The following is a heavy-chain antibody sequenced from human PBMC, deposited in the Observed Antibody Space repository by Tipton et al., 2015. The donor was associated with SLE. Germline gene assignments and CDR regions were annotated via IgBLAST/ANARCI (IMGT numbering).Heavy chain of an antibody. CDR3: ARSPDSSGYYFLDY. CDR2: IYYSGST. CDR1: GGSISSYY. D-gene: IGHD3-22*01. J-gene: IGHJ4*02. Sequence: GLVKPSETLSLTCTVSGGSISSYYWSWIRQPPGKGLEWIGYIYYSGSTNYNPSLKSRVAISVDTSKNQCSLKLSSVTAADTAMYYCARSPDSSGYYFLDYWGQGTLVTVSS. V-gene: IGHV4-59*01.